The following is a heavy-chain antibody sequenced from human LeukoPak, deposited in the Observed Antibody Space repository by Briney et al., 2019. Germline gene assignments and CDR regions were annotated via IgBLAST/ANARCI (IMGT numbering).Heavy chain of an antibody. CDR1: GFTFSNYE. J-gene: IGHJ6*03. Sequence: PGGSLRLSCAASGFTFSNYEMNWVRQAPGKGLEWVALIRYDGSNKYYADSVKGRFTISRDNSKNTLYLQMNSLSAEDTAVYYCAKDTVKVTTIRRVPHYMDVWGKGTTVTISS. D-gene: IGHD5-24*01. CDR2: IRYDGSNK. CDR3: AKDTVKVTTIRRVPHYMDV. V-gene: IGHV3-30*02.